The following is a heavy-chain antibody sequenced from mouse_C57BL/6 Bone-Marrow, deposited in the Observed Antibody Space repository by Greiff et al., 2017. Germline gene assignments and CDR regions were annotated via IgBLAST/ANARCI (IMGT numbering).Heavy chain of an antibody. Sequence: VQLKESGAELVRPGTSVKVSCKASGYAFTNYLIEWVKQRPGQGLEWIGVINPGSGGTNYNEKFKGKATLTADKSSSTAYMQLSSLTSEDSAVYFCARRNYGNTWFAYWGQGTLVTVSA. CDR3: ARRNYGNTWFAY. V-gene: IGHV1-54*01. J-gene: IGHJ3*01. CDR2: INPGSGGT. D-gene: IGHD2-1*01. CDR1: GYAFTNYL.